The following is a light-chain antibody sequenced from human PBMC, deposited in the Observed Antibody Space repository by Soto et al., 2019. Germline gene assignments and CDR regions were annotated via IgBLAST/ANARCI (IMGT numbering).Light chain of an antibody. J-gene: IGKJ3*01. Sequence: DIVMTQSPATLSVSPGERATLSCRASLTVSNNLAWYQQKPGQAPRLLIYYASTRATGIPDRFSGGGSVKDFTLTISSVQSEDVAVYYCQQYNNWPPGATFGPGTRVDIK. V-gene: IGKV3-15*01. CDR2: YAS. CDR3: QQYNNWPPGAT. CDR1: LTVSNN.